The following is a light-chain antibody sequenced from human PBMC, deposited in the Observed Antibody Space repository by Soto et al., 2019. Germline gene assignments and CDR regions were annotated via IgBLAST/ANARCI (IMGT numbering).Light chain of an antibody. CDR1: QSLVHSDGNTY. CDR3: MQGTHWPLT. J-gene: IGKJ1*01. Sequence: EVVMTQSPLALPVTLGQPASISCRSSQSLVHSDGNTYLNWFQQRPGQSPRRLISKVSNRDSGVTERFRGSGSGTDFTLKISRVEAEDVGVYYCMQGTHWPLTFGQGTKVEIK. V-gene: IGKV2-30*02. CDR2: KVS.